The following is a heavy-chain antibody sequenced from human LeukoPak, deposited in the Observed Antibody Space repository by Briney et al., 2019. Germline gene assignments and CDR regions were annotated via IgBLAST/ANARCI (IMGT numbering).Heavy chain of an antibody. Sequence: GGSLRLSCAASGFTFSSYGMHWVRQAPGKGLEWVAFIRYDGSNKYYADSVKGRFTISRDNSKNTLYLQMNSLRAEDTAVYYCAKESHITMIVVVISPFDYWGQGTLVTVSS. CDR3: AKESHITMIVVVISPFDY. V-gene: IGHV3-30*02. D-gene: IGHD3-22*01. CDR1: GFTFSSYG. CDR2: IRYDGSNK. J-gene: IGHJ4*02.